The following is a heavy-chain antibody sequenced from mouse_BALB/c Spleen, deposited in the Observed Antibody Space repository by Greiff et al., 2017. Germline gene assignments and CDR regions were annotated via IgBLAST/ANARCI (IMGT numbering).Heavy chain of an antibody. Sequence: EVKLMESGGGLVKPGGSLKLSCAASGFTFSSFGMHWVRQAPEKGLEWVAYISSGSSTIYYADTVKGRFTISRDNPKNTLFLQMTSLRSEDTAMYYCARRGLYYGYPYAMDYWGQGTSVTVSS. J-gene: IGHJ4*01. CDR2: ISSGSSTI. V-gene: IGHV5-17*02. CDR1: GFTFSSFG. D-gene: IGHD2-2*01. CDR3: ARRGLYYGYPYAMDY.